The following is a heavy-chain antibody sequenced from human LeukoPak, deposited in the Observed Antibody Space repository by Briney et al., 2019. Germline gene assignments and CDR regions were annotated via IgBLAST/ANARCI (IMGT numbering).Heavy chain of an antibody. CDR3: AREIATPGGGYFDY. V-gene: IGHV4-59*01. CDR1: GDHISSYY. Sequence: SETLSLTCTVSGDHISSYYWTWIRQPPGKGPEWIGYVYYTGSTKYNPSLESRVTISVDTSKNQFSLKLSSVTAADTAVYYCAREIATPGGGYFDYWGQGTLVIVSS. J-gene: IGHJ4*02. CDR2: VYYTGST. D-gene: IGHD2-21*01.